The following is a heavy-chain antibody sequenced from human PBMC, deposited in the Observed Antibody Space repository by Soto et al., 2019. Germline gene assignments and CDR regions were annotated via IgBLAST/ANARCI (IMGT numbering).Heavy chain of an antibody. CDR2: IYHSGST. V-gene: IGHV4-30-2*01. D-gene: IGHD3-16*01. CDR1: GGSISSGGYS. J-gene: IGHJ4*02. Sequence: KPSETLSLTCAVSGGSISSGGYSWSWIRQPPGKGLEWIGYIYHSGSTYYNPSLKSRGTISVDRSKNQFSLKLSSVTAADPAVYSCASGGGGYLIDYWGQGTLVTVSS. CDR3: ASGGGGYLIDY.